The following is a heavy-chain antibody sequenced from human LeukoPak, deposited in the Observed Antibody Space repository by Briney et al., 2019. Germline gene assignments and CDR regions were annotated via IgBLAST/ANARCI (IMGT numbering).Heavy chain of an antibody. D-gene: IGHD4-23*01. CDR2: IKKDGSEK. V-gene: IGHV3-7*01. CDR3: ARLYGGNNYFDY. Sequence: HPGGSLRLSCTASGFIFSGSWMAWIRQAPGKGLEWVAIIKKDGSEKYYVDSMKGRFTISRDNAKNSLFLQMNSLRAEDTAVYYCARLYGGNNYFDYWGQGTLVTVSS. J-gene: IGHJ4*02. CDR1: GFIFSGSW.